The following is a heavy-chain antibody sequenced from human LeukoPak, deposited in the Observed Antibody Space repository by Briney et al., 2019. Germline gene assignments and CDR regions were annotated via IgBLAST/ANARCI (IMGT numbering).Heavy chain of an antibody. J-gene: IGHJ3*02. CDR3: ATDSLEWTDAFDI. CDR1: GGTFSSYA. Sequence: SVKVSCKASGGTFSSYAISWVRQAPGQGLEWMGGIIPIFGTANYAQKFQGRVTMTEDTSTDTAYMELSSLRSEDTAVYYCATDSLEWTDAFDIWGQGTMVTVSS. D-gene: IGHD3-3*01. V-gene: IGHV1-69*06. CDR2: IIPIFGTA.